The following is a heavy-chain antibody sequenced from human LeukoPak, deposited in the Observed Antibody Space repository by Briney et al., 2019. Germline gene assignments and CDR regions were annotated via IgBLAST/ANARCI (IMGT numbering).Heavy chain of an antibody. Sequence: ASVKVSCKATGYTFTSYGISWVRQDPGQGLEWMGWISAYNGNTNYAQKLQGRVTMTTDTSTSTAYMELRSLRSDDTAVCYCARDGPTLSGSYYFRKEYFQHWGQGTLVTVSS. J-gene: IGHJ1*01. CDR2: ISAYNGNT. CDR1: GYTFTSYG. D-gene: IGHD1-26*01. V-gene: IGHV1-18*01. CDR3: ARDGPTLSGSYYFRKEYFQH.